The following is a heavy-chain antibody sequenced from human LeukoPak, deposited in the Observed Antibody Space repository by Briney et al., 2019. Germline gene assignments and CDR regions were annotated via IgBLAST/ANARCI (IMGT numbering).Heavy chain of an antibody. V-gene: IGHV3-74*01. CDR2: IKSDGSST. CDR1: GFTFSSYW. Sequence: GGSLRLSCAASGFTFSSYWMHWVRQVAGKGLVWVSRIKSDGSSTSYADSVKGRFTMSRDNAKNTLYLQMNSLRAEDTAVYYCVRESRTDYYGDFWGQGTLVTVSS. CDR3: VRESRTDYYGDF. D-gene: IGHD3-10*01. J-gene: IGHJ4*02.